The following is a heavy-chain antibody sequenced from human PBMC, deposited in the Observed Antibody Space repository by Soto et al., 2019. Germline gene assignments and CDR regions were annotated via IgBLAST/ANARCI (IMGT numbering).Heavy chain of an antibody. V-gene: IGHV3-9*01. Sequence: EVQLVESGGGLVQPGRSLRLSCVASGFTFEDYAMHWVRQAPGKGLEWVSGIAWHSGGINYADSVKGRFTISRDNAKNSLYLQMNSLRPEDTALYYCAKDVGSHGYRYGPWFDPWGQGTLVTVSS. CDR3: AKDVGSHGYRYGPWFDP. D-gene: IGHD5-18*01. J-gene: IGHJ5*02. CDR1: GFTFEDYA. CDR2: IAWHSGGI.